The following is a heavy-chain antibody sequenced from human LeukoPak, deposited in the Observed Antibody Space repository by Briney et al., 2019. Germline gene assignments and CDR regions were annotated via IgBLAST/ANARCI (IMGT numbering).Heavy chain of an antibody. CDR1: GFTFSSYA. D-gene: IGHD3-10*01. V-gene: IGHV3-23*01. CDR2: ISGSGGST. J-gene: IGHJ4*02. CDR3: AKDSMVRGVYVYYFDY. Sequence: PGGSLRLSCAASGFTFSSYAMSWVRQAPGKGLEWVSAISGSGGSTYYADSVKGRFTISRDNSKNTLYPQMNSLRAEDTAVYYCAKDSMVRGVYVYYFDYWGQGTLVTVSS.